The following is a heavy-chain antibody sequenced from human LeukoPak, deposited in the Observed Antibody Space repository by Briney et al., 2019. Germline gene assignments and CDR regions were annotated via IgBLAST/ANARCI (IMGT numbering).Heavy chain of an antibody. Sequence: PGGSLRLSCAASGFTFSSYGMHWVRQAPGKGLEWVAVISYDGSNKYYADSVKGRFTISRDNSKNTLYLQMNSLRAEDTAVYYCAKSLTKQSGWHYYYYYGMDVWGQGTTVTVSS. D-gene: IGHD6-19*01. J-gene: IGHJ6*02. CDR3: AKSLTKQSGWHYYYYYGMDV. CDR1: GFTFSSYG. CDR2: ISYDGSNK. V-gene: IGHV3-30*18.